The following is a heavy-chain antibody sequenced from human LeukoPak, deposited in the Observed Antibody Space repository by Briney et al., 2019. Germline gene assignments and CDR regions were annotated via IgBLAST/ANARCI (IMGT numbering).Heavy chain of an antibody. Sequence: GGSLRLSCAASGLRFSDYYVSWIRQAPGKGLQWVSYISSGGDIMHYADSVKGRFTSSRDNAKNSGYLEMNSLGAEDTAVYYCATNLIGAGEYFRQWGQGTLVTVSS. V-gene: IGHV3-11*01. D-gene: IGHD2/OR15-2a*01. CDR2: ISSGGDIM. J-gene: IGHJ1*01. CDR3: ATNLIGAGEYFRQ. CDR1: GLRFSDYY.